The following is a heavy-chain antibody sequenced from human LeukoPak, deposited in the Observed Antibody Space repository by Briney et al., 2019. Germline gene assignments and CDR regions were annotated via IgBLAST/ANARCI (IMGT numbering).Heavy chain of an antibody. V-gene: IGHV4-61*08. D-gene: IGHD3-16*01. CDR3: ATMGDRGAFDI. CDR1: GGSISSGDYY. Sequence: SETLSLTCTVSGGSISSGDYYWSWIRQPPGKGLEWIGYIYYSGSTYYNPSLKSRVTISVDTSKNQFSLKLSSVTAADTAVYYCATMGDRGAFDIWGQGTMVTVSS. CDR2: IYYSGST. J-gene: IGHJ3*02.